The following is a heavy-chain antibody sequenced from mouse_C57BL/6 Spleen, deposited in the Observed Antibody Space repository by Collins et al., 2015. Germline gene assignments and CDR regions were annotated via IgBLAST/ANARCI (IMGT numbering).Heavy chain of an antibody. CDR2: ISYSGST. V-gene: IGHV3-1*01. J-gene: IGHJ3*01. CDR3: ARGGYYGSSYAFAY. D-gene: IGHD1-1*01. Sequence: MGYISYSGSTNYNPSLKSRISITHDTSKNHFLLKLNSVTTEDTATYYCARGGYYGSSYAFAYWGQGTLVTVSA.